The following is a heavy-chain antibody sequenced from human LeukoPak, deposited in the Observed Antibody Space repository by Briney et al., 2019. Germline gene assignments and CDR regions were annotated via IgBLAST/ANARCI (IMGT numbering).Heavy chain of an antibody. Sequence: GGSLRLSCAASGFTFSSYEMNWVRQAPGKGLEWVSYISSSGSTIYYADSVKGRFTISRDNAKNSLYLQMNSLRAEDTAVYYCAREVTGTNDYWGQGTLVTVSS. CDR1: GFTFSSYE. D-gene: IGHD1-20*01. J-gene: IGHJ4*02. CDR2: ISSSGSTI. CDR3: AREVTGTNDY. V-gene: IGHV3-48*03.